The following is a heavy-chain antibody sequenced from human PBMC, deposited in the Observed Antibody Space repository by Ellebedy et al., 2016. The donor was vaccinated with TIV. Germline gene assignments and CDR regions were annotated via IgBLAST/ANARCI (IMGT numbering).Heavy chain of an antibody. J-gene: IGHJ3*01. CDR3: AAKNVHNSGLLGDAFDV. CDR2: IFPRDSET. Sequence: GESLKISCKGSGYSFTSYWIGWVRQLPGKGLEWMGKIFPRDSETIYSPSFQGQVTISADQSVTTAHLQWNSLRASDTAMYYCAAKNVHNSGLLGDAFDVWGQGTFVTVSS. CDR1: GYSFTSYW. D-gene: IGHD6-19*01. V-gene: IGHV5-51*01.